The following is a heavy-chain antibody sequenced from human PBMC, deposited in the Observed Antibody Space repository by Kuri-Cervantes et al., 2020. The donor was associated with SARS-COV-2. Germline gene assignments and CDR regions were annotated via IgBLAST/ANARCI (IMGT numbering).Heavy chain of an antibody. V-gene: IGHV4-59*12. CDR3: ARESWGYCSSTSCYTYYGMDV. CDR2: IDDIGSL. CDR1: GVSISGYY. D-gene: IGHD2-2*02. Sequence: SETLSLTCTVSGVSISGYYWSWIRQPPGKGLEWIGYIDDIGSLKNNPSLKSRVTISVDTSKNQFSLKLSSVTAADTAVYYCARESWGYCSSTSCYTYYGMDVWGQGTTVTVSS. J-gene: IGHJ6*02.